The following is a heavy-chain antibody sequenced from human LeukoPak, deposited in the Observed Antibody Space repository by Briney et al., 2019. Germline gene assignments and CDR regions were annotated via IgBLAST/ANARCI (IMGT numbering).Heavy chain of an antibody. CDR1: GFTVSSNY. V-gene: IGHV3-53*01. CDR3: ARYHSSGWYDYYGMDV. Sequence: GGSLRLSCAASGFTVSSNYMSWVRQAPGKGLEWVSVIYSGGSTYYADSVKGRFTISRDNSKNTLYLQMNSLRAEDTAVYYCARYHSSGWYDYYGMDVWGQGTTVTVSS. J-gene: IGHJ6*02. CDR2: IYSGGST. D-gene: IGHD6-19*01.